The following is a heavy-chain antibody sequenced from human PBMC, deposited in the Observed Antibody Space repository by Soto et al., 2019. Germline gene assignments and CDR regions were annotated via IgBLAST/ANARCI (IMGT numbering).Heavy chain of an antibody. D-gene: IGHD6-19*01. Sequence: GGSLRLSCEASGFTLSSHWMNWVRQAPGKGLVWVSRIDSDGGSITYVDSVKGRFTISRDNAKNTLYLQMNSLRAEDTAVYYCAREVSSGWHFDYWGQGTLVTVSS. CDR3: AREVSSGWHFDY. V-gene: IGHV3-74*01. CDR1: GFTLSSHW. CDR2: IDSDGGSI. J-gene: IGHJ4*02.